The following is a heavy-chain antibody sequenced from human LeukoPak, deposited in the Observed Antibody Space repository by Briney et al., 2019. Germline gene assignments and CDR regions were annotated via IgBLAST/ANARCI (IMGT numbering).Heavy chain of an antibody. CDR2: IYYSGST. J-gene: IGHJ6*03. D-gene: IGHD1-26*01. CDR1: GGSISSSSYY. Sequence: SETLSLTCTVSGGSISSSSYYWGWIRQPPGKGLEWIGNIYYSGSTYYNPSLKSRVTISVDTSKNQFSLKLSSVTAADTAVYYCARQSGSYGVYYYYMDVWGKGTTVIISS. CDR3: ARQSGSYGVYYYYMDV. V-gene: IGHV4-39*01.